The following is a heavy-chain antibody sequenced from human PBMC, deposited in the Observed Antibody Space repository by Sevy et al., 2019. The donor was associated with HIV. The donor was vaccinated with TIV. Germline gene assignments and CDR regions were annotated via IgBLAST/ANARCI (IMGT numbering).Heavy chain of an antibody. CDR1: GGSFSSYG. Sequence: ASVKVSCKASGGSFSSYGINWVRQAPGQGPEWMGVIIPIFGTANYAQKFQGRVTITADESTNTAYMELSSLRSEDTAVYYCARERGRISGGERGNWFDPWGQGTLVTVSS. V-gene: IGHV1-69*13. CDR2: IIPIFGTA. D-gene: IGHD2-15*01. J-gene: IGHJ5*02. CDR3: ARERGRISGGERGNWFDP.